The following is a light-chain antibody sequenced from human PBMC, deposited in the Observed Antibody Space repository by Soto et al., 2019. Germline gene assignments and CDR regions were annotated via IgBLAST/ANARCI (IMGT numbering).Light chain of an antibody. Sequence: QSVLTQPASVSGSPGQSITISCTGTGGDVGGYNYVSWYQQHPGKAPSLLIYGVHNRPSGVSNRFFGSKSGKTASLTISGLQAEDEAEYFCSSYRTISTLVVFGGGTKVTVL. J-gene: IGLJ2*01. V-gene: IGLV2-14*03. CDR3: SSYRTISTLVV. CDR2: GVH. CDR1: GGDVGGYNY.